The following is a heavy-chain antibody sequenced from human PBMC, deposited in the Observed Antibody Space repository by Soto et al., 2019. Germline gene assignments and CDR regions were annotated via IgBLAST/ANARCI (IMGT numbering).Heavy chain of an antibody. D-gene: IGHD2-15*01. V-gene: IGHV3-30*18. CDR2: ISYDGSNK. CDR3: AKDRGNIVVAAAATFLSN. J-gene: IGHJ4*02. Sequence: QVQLVESGGGVVQPGRSLRLSCAASGFPFSSYAIHWVRQAPGKGLEWVAVISYDGSNKYYADSVKGRFTISRDNSKKTLYLQLNSLRPEDTAVYFCAKDRGNIVVAAAATFLSNWGQGTLVSVSS. CDR1: GFPFSSYA.